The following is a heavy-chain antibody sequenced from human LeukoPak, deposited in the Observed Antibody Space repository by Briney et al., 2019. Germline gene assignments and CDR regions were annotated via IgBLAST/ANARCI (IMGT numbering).Heavy chain of an antibody. CDR2: ISAYNGNT. D-gene: IGHD6-19*01. V-gene: IGHV1-18*01. Sequence: GASVKVSCKASGYTFTSYGISWVRQAPGQGLEWMGWISAYNGNTNYAQKLQGRVTMATDTSTSTAYMELRSLRSDDTAVYYCARGRIAVAGTLWFDPWGQGTLVTVSS. J-gene: IGHJ5*02. CDR1: GYTFTSYG. CDR3: ARGRIAVAGTLWFDP.